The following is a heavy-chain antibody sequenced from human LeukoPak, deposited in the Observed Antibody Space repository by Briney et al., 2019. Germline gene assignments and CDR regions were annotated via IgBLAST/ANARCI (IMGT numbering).Heavy chain of an antibody. CDR2: INHSGST. CDR3: ARHAYFGVGATLTASFDY. Sequence: SETLSLTCAVYGGSFSGYYWSWIRQPPGKGLEWIGEINHSGSTNYNPSLKSRVTISVDTSKNQFSLKLSSVTAADTAVYYCARHAYFGVGATLTASFDYWGQGTLVPVSS. V-gene: IGHV4-34*01. D-gene: IGHD1-26*01. J-gene: IGHJ4*02. CDR1: GGSFSGYY.